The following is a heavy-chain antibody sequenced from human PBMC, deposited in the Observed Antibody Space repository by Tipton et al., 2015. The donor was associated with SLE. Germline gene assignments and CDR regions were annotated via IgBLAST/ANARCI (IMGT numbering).Heavy chain of an antibody. J-gene: IGHJ3*02. D-gene: IGHD2-15*01. CDR2: IYASGST. CDR1: GDSIGSGGHD. CDR3: ARAEGSWDAFDI. Sequence: TLSLTCTVSGDSIGSGGHDWSWIRQPAGKGLEWIGRIYASGSTNYNLSLKSRVTISVDTSKNQFSLKLSSVTAADTAVYYCARAEGSWDAFDIWGQGTMVTVSS. V-gene: IGHV4-61*02.